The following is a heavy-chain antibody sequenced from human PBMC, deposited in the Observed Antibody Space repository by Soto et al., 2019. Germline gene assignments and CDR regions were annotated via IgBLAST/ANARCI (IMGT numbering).Heavy chain of an antibody. V-gene: IGHV3-64D*06. Sequence: GGSLRLSCSASGFTFSSYAMHWVRQAPGKGLEYVSAISSNGGSTYYADSVKGRFTISRDNSKNTLYLQMSSLRAEDTAVYYCVNWSPPTLAGTTEYFQHWGQGTLVTVSS. D-gene: IGHD6-19*01. J-gene: IGHJ1*01. CDR1: GFTFSSYA. CDR2: ISSNGGST. CDR3: VNWSPPTLAGTTEYFQH.